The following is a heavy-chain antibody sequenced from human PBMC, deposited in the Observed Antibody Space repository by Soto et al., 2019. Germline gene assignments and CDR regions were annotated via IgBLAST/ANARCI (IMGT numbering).Heavy chain of an antibody. CDR3: ATNYGSGSAHFGY. CDR1: GGTFSSYT. Sequence: QVQLVQSGPEVKKPGSSVRVSCTASGGTFSSYTINWVRQVPGQGPEWMGRSIPMLGMSNYAQKFQGRVMMIADKSTNTVYMELSSLRSEDTAIYYGATNYGSGSAHFGYWVEGTLVTVSS. D-gene: IGHD3-10*01. V-gene: IGHV1-69*02. CDR2: SIPMLGMS. J-gene: IGHJ4*02.